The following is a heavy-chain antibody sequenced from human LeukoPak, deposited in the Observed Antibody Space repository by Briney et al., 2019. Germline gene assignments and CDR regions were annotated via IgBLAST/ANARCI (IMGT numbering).Heavy chain of an antibody. V-gene: IGHV3-23*01. D-gene: IGHD3-22*01. Sequence: PGGSLGLSCAASGFTFSSYAMSWVRQAPGKGLEWVSAISCSGGSTYYADSVKGRFTISRDNTKNTLYLQMNSLRAEDTAVYYCAKTYYYDSSGYYFPRCAFDIWGQGTMVTVSS. CDR1: GFTFSSYA. CDR3: AKTYYYDSSGYYFPRCAFDI. CDR2: ISCSGGST. J-gene: IGHJ3*02.